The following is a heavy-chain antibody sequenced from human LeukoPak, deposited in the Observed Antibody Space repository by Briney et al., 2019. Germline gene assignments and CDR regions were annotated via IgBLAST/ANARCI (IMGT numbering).Heavy chain of an antibody. CDR3: ARVGLDISTHLDF. V-gene: IGHV4-39*07. Sequence: GSLRLSCAASGFTFSSYSMNWIRQPPGKGLEWIGSIYYSGSTYYSPSLKSRVTISVDTSKNQFSLKLSSVTAADTAVYYCARVGLDISTHLDFWGQGTLVTVSS. D-gene: IGHD2-2*01. J-gene: IGHJ4*02. CDR2: IYYSGST. CDR1: GFTFSSYS.